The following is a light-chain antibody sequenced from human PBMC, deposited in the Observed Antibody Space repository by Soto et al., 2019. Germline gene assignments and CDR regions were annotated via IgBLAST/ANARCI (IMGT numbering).Light chain of an antibody. Sequence: DIQITQSPSTMSASVGDRVTITCRASQSIDSWLAWYQQKPGKAPKFLMYKASNLESGVQSRFSGSGSETEFTLTIRSLQPDDFAIYYCKHYKSYPWTVGQGTKVDI. CDR1: QSIDSW. J-gene: IGKJ1*01. V-gene: IGKV1-5*03. CDR2: KAS. CDR3: KHYKSYPWT.